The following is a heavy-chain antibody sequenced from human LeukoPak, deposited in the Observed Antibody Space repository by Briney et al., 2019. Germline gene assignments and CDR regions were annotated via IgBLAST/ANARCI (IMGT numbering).Heavy chain of an antibody. CDR3: ARGSSSSWYTFDC. CDR1: GGSISSYY. J-gene: IGHJ4*02. D-gene: IGHD6-13*01. Sequence: SETLSLTCTVSGGSISSYYWSWIRQPPGKGLEWIGYIYYSGSTNYNPSLKSRVTISVDTSKNQFSLKLSSVTAADTAVYYCARGSSSSWYTFDCWGQGTLVTVSS. V-gene: IGHV4-59*01. CDR2: IYYSGST.